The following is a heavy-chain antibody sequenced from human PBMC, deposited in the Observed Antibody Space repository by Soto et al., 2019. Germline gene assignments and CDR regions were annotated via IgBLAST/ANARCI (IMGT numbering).Heavy chain of an antibody. Sequence: ETLSLSCPVYGASFSTHYWSWFRHPPGKGLEWIGQINHTVSTNYTPSLKSRVTISVDTSKNQFSQKLSSVIAADKAVYYCARVTVTTLGYLEYWAQGTLVTVYS. D-gene: IGHD4-17*01. CDR1: GASFSTHY. V-gene: IGHV4-34*01. CDR2: INHTVST. J-gene: IGHJ4*02. CDR3: ARVTVTTLGYLEY.